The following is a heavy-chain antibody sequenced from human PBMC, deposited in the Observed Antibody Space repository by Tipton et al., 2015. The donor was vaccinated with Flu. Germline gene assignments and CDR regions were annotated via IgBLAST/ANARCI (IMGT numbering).Heavy chain of an antibody. CDR3: ATEVVVTN. Sequence: SLRLSCTASGFTFSNYEMNWVRQAPGRGLEWVSYISKSGSTIYYADSVKGRFTISRGNAKNSLYLQMNSLRAEDTAVYYCATEVVVTNWGQGTLVTVSS. D-gene: IGHD3-22*01. CDR1: GFTFSNYE. CDR2: ISKSGSTI. J-gene: IGHJ4*02. V-gene: IGHV3-48*03.